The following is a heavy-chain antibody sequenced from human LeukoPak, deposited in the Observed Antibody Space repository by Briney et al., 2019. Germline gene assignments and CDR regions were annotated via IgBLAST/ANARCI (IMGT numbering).Heavy chain of an antibody. CDR3: AKVLIADSYYDSTGAHDGFDM. CDR1: GFTFSSCE. V-gene: IGHV3-21*06. CDR2: ISSSSRYI. Sequence: GGSLRLSCAASGFTFSSCEMNWVRQAPGKGLERLSSISSSSRYINYADSVKGRLSISRDNAKNSVFLQMNSLSAEDTAVYYCAKVLIADSYYDSTGAHDGFDMWGQGTMVTVSS. D-gene: IGHD3-22*01. J-gene: IGHJ3*02.